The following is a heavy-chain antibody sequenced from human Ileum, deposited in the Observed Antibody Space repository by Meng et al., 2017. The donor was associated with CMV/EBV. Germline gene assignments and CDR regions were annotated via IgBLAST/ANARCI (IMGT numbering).Heavy chain of an antibody. D-gene: IGHD2-15*01. J-gene: IGHJ4*02. CDR1: FTSFD. V-gene: IGHV1-8*01. Sequence: FTSFDINWVRQATRQGLEWMGWLNPNSGNTVYAQKFQGRVTMTRNTSISTAYMELSSLRSEDTAVYYCARGIVDCSGARCYPVRFDYWGQGTLVTVSS. CDR2: LNPNSGNT. CDR3: ARGIVDCSGARCYPVRFDY.